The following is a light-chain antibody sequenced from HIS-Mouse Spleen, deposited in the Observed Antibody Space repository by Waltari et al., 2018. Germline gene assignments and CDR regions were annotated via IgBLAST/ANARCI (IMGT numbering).Light chain of an antibody. CDR3: YSTDSSGNHRV. Sequence: SYELTQHPPVSVSPGQTARITCAGDALPKKYAYWYQQKSGQATVLVIYEDSKRPSGIPERFSGSSSGTMATLTISGAQVEDEADYYCYSTDSSGNHRVFGGGTKLTVL. J-gene: IGLJ2*01. CDR1: ALPKKY. V-gene: IGLV3-10*01. CDR2: EDS.